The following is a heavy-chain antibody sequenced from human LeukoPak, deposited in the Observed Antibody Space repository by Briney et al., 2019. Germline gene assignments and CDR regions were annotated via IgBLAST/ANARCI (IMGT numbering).Heavy chain of an antibody. CDR1: GGTFSSYA. V-gene: IGHV1-69*05. CDR3: ARAGGYSYGSPRYYYYYYYMDV. D-gene: IGHD5-18*01. J-gene: IGHJ6*03. Sequence: SVKVSCKASGGTFSSYAISWVRQAPGQGLEWMGGIIPIFGTANYAQKFQGRVTITTDESTSTAYMELSSLRSEDTAVYYCARAGGYSYGSPRYYYYYYYMDVWGKGTTVTVSS. CDR2: IIPIFGTA.